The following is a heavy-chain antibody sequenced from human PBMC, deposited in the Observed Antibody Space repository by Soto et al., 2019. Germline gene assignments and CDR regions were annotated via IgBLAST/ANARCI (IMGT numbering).Heavy chain of an antibody. CDR1: GGSISSYY. CDR2: IYYSGST. J-gene: IGHJ6*02. CDR3: ARARSGGYDFYYYYYGMDV. Sequence: PSETLSLTCTVSGGSISSYYWSWIRQPPGKGLEWIGYIYYSGSTYYNPSLKSRVTISVDRSKNQFSLKLSSVTAADTAVYYCARARSGGYDFYYYYYGMDVWGQGTTVTVSS. V-gene: IGHV4-59*12. D-gene: IGHD5-12*01.